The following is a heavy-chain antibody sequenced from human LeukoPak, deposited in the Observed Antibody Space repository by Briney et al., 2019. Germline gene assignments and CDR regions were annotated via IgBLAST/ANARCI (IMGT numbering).Heavy chain of an antibody. J-gene: IGHJ4*02. V-gene: IGHV3-7*01. D-gene: IGHD6-6*01. CDR3: ARDSGYSSSSGFDY. Sequence: PGGSLRISCAASGFTFTHFWMSWVRQAPGKGLEWVANIKQDGSDKYYVDSVKGRFTISRDNAKNSLYLQMNSLRAEDTALFYCARDSGYSSSSGFDYWGQGTLVTVSS. CDR2: IKQDGSDK. CDR1: GFTFTHFW.